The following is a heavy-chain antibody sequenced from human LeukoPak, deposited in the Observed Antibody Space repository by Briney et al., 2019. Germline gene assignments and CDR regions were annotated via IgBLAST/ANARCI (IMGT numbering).Heavy chain of an antibody. V-gene: IGHV3-9*01. Sequence: PGGSLRLSCAASGFTFDNYAMNWVRQVPGKGLEWISLISWNSGTIGYADSVKGRFTISRDNANNFLYLQMNSLRAEDTALYYCAKGRPTTLGYCGRSICADWYFDLWGRGTLLSVSS. J-gene: IGHJ2*01. CDR2: ISWNSGTI. CDR3: AKGRPTTLGYCGRSICADWYFDL. CDR1: GFTFDNYA. D-gene: IGHD2-2*01.